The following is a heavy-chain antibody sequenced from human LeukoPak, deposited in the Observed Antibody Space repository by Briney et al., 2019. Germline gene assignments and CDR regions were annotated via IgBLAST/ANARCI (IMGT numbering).Heavy chain of an antibody. CDR2: IDKSGDGA. J-gene: IGHJ4*02. Sequence: GGSLRLSCAASGFTFSSHAMNWVRQPPGKGLDWVSSIDKSGDGAFYADSVKGRFTISRDNSKNTLYLQMNSLRAEDTAVYYCATPGQLGYWGQGTLVTVSS. D-gene: IGHD6-6*01. V-gene: IGHV3-23*01. CDR1: GFTFSSHA. CDR3: ATPGQLGY.